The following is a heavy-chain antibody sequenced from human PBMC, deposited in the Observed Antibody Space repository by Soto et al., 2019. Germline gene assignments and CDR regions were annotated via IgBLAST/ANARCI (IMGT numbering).Heavy chain of an antibody. CDR3: ARGASGNYYLDY. V-gene: IGHV3-74*01. Sequence: EVQLVESGGNLVQPGGSLRLSCAASGFTFSSYWIHWVRQPPGKGLLWVSRINTDGSTTNYADSVKGRFTISRDNAKHTRYLQINSLRAEDTTVYYCARGASGNYYLDYWRQGALVTISS. CDR2: INTDGSTT. J-gene: IGHJ4*02. CDR1: GFTFSSYW. D-gene: IGHD3-10*01.